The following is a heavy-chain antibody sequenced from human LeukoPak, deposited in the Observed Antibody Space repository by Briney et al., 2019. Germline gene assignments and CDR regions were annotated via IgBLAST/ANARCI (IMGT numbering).Heavy chain of an antibody. CDR1: GGSISSYY. CDR3: VRLGGDYDFWSGYHRVWFDP. Sequence: PSETLSLTCTVSGGSISSYYWSWIRQPPGKGLEWIGYIYYSGSTNYNPSLKSRVTISVDTSKNQFSLKLSSVTAADTAVYYCVRLGGDYDFWSGYHRVWFDPWGQGTLVTVSS. J-gene: IGHJ5*02. V-gene: IGHV4-59*08. CDR2: IYYSGST. D-gene: IGHD3-3*01.